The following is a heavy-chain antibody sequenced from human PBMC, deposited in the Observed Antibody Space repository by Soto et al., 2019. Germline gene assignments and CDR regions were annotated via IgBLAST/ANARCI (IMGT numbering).Heavy chain of an antibody. D-gene: IGHD1-1*01. CDR1: GGSVSSGSYY. CDR2: IYYSGST. J-gene: IGHJ3*02. CDR3: ASNWNSDAFDI. V-gene: IGHV4-61*01. Sequence: PSETLSLTCTVSGGSVSSGSYYWSWIRQPPGKGLEWIGYIYYSGSTNYNPSLKSRVTISVDTSKNQFSLKLSSVTAADTAVYYCASNWNSDAFDIWGQGTMVTVS.